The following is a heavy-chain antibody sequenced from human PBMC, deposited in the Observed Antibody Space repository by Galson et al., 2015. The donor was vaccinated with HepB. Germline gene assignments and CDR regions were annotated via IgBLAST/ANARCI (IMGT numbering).Heavy chain of an antibody. Sequence: SLRLSCAASGFTFSNAWMNWVRQAPGKGLEWVGRIKSKTDGGTTDYAAPVKGRFTISRDDSKNTLYLQMNSLKTEDTAVYYCTTGRGGARPNFDYWGQGTLVTVSS. J-gene: IGHJ4*02. CDR2: IKSKTDGGTT. CDR1: GFTFSNAW. D-gene: IGHD3-10*01. V-gene: IGHV3-15*07. CDR3: TTGRGGARPNFDY.